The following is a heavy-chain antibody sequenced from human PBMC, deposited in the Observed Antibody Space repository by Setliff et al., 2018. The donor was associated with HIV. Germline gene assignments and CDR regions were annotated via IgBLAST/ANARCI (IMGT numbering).Heavy chain of an antibody. Sequence: LSLTCTVSGGSISSSSYYWGWIRQPPGKGLEWIGSTYYSGSTYYNPSLKSRVTISVDTSKNQFSLKLSSVTAADTAVYYCARVDCSSTSCYRDYYYYMDVWGKGTTVTVS. CDR1: GGSISSSSYY. J-gene: IGHJ6*03. V-gene: IGHV4-39*01. CDR2: TYYSGST. CDR3: ARVDCSSTSCYRDYYYYMDV. D-gene: IGHD2-2*01.